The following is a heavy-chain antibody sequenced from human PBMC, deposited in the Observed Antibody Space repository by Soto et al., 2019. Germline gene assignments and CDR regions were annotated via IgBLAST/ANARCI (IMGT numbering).Heavy chain of an antibody. CDR3: AKASRLGFCSGGNCYAGYDY. V-gene: IGHV3-23*01. D-gene: IGHD2-15*01. CDR1: GLTFSNSA. Sequence: EAQLLESGGGLVQPGGSLRLSCAASGLTFSNSAMTWVRQAPEKGLEWVSTIINSGGATYYAASVEGRFSISRDYSSITLYLHMTSLRAEDTAVYYCAKASRLGFCSGGNCYAGYDYWGQGTLVTVSS. J-gene: IGHJ4*02. CDR2: IINSGGAT.